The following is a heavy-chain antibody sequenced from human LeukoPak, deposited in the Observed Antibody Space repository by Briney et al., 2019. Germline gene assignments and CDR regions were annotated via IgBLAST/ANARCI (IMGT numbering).Heavy chain of an antibody. CDR1: GYTFTGYY. CDR3: ARGYCSSTSCYYMDV. V-gene: IGHV1-2*02. J-gene: IGHJ6*03. D-gene: IGHD2-2*01. Sequence: ASVKVSCKASGYTFTGYYMHWVRQAPGQGLEWMGWINPNSGGTNYAQKFQGRVTMTRDTSISTAYMELSRLRSDDTAVYYGARGYCSSTSCYYMDVWGKGTTVTVSS. CDR2: INPNSGGT.